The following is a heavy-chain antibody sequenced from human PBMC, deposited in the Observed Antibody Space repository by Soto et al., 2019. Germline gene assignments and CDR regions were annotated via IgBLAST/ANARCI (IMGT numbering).Heavy chain of an antibody. CDR1: GFTFSSYS. J-gene: IGHJ5*02. Sequence: EVQLVESGGGLVQPGGSLRLSCAASGFTFSSYSMNWVRQAPGKGLEWVSYISSSSSTIFYSDSVKGRFTISRDNAKNSLYLKMNSLRDEDTAVYDCVREYSSWGYNWFDPWGHGTLVTVSS. CDR2: ISSSSSTI. V-gene: IGHV3-48*02. D-gene: IGHD6-13*01. CDR3: VREYSSWGYNWFDP.